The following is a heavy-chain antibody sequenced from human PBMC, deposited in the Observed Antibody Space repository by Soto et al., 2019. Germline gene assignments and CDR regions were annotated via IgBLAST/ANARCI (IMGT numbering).Heavy chain of an antibody. V-gene: IGHV3-7*03. J-gene: IGHJ4*02. CDR2: IKQDGSEK. CDR1: GFTFSSYW. CDR3: ARDFNYYDSSGIDY. D-gene: IGHD3-22*01. Sequence: GSLRLSCAASGFTFSSYWMSWVRQAPGKGLEWVANIKQDGSEKYYVDSVKGRFTISRDNAKNSLYLQMNSLRAEDTAVYYCARDFNYYDSSGIDYWGQGTLVTVSS.